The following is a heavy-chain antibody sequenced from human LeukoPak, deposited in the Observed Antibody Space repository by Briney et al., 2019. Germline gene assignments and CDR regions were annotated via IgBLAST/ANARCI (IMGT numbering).Heavy chain of an antibody. V-gene: IGHV1-69*01. CDR2: ITPIFGTA. Sequence: SVKVSCKASGGTFSSYAISWVRQAPGQGLEWMGGITPIFGTANYAQKFQGRVTITADESTSTAYMELSSLKSEDTAVYYCARLGREYPTYYDFWSGYYTYFDYWGQGTLVTVSS. D-gene: IGHD3-3*01. J-gene: IGHJ4*02. CDR1: GGTFSSYA. CDR3: ARLGREYPTYYDFWSGYYTYFDY.